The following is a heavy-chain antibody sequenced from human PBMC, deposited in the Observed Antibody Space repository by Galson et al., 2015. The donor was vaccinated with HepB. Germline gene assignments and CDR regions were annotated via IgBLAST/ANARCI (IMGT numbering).Heavy chain of an antibody. CDR2: IKSKTDGGTT. J-gene: IGHJ4*02. Sequence: SLRLSCAASGFTFSNAWMSWVRQAPGKGLEWVGRIKSKTDGGTTDYAAPVKGRFTISRDDSKNTLYLQMNSLKTEDTAVYYCTIMSGYSRSDYWGQGTLVTVSS. CDR1: GFTFSNAW. D-gene: IGHD5-18*01. V-gene: IGHV3-15*01. CDR3: TIMSGYSRSDY.